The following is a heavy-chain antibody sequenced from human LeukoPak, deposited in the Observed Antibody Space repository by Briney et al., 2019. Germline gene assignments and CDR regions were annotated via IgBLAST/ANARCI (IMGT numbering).Heavy chain of an antibody. CDR1: GYTFTTYA. J-gene: IGHJ5*02. CDR2: INTNTGNP. CDR3: ARRTRQLLVFWFDP. Sequence: AASVKVSCKASGYTFTTYAINWVRQVPGQGLEWMGWINTNTGNPTYAQGFTGRFVFSLDTSVSTAYLEISSLKAEDTAVYYCARRTRQLLVFWFDPWGQGTPVTVSS. D-gene: IGHD6-19*01. V-gene: IGHV7-4-1*02.